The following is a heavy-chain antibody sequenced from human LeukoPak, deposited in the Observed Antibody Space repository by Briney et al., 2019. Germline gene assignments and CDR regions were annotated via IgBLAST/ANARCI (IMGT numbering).Heavy chain of an antibody. V-gene: IGHV3-74*01. J-gene: IGHJ4*02. CDR2: INGDGSSI. CDR1: GFTFTSYW. D-gene: IGHD1-1*01. CDR3: ASQLSF. Sequence: GSLRLSCAASGFTFTSYWMHWVRQAPGKGLVWVSRINGDGSSISYADSVKGRFTISRDNAKNTLYLQMSSLRADDTAVYYCASQLSFWGQGTLVTVSS.